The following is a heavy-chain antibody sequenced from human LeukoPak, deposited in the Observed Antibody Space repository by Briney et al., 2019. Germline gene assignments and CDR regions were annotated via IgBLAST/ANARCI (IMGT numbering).Heavy chain of an antibody. J-gene: IGHJ4*02. CDR2: IKQDGSEK. D-gene: IGHD3-10*01. CDR3: AKDRAVRGPMGGLPF. V-gene: IGHV3-7*03. Sequence: PGGSLRLSCAASGFTFSSYWMSWVRQAPGKGLEWVANIKQDGSEKYYVDSVKGRFTISRDSAKNSLYLQMNSLRAEDTAVYYCAKDRAVRGPMGGLPFWGQGTLVTVSS. CDR1: GFTFSSYW.